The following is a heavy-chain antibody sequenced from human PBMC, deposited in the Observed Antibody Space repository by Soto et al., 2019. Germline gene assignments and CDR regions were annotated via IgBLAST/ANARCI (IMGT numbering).Heavy chain of an antibody. J-gene: IGHJ3*02. Sequence: PGGSLRVSCAASGVTSSNAWVRWVRKAPGKGLEWVGRIKSKTDGGTTDYASPVKGRFTISRDDSKSIAYLQMNSLKTEDTAVYYCTSWGGNCDDAFDIWGQGTMVTVSS. CDR3: TSWGGNCDDAFDI. D-gene: IGHD2-21*02. CDR2: IKSKTDGGTT. V-gene: IGHV3-15*01. CDR1: GVTSSNAW.